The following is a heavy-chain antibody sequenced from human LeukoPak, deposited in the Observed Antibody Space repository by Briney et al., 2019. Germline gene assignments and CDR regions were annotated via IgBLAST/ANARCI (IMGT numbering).Heavy chain of an antibody. V-gene: IGHV4-59*01. CDR3: ARSSEGRYYYDSSGYSYYYYYMDV. J-gene: IGHJ6*03. CDR2: IYYSGST. Sequence: SETLSLTCTVSGGSISSYYWSWIRQPPGKGLEWIGYIYYSGSTNYNPSLKSRVTISVDTSKNQSSLRLNSVTAADTAMYYCARSSEGRYYYDSSGYSYYYYYMDVWGKGTTVTISS. CDR1: GGSISSYY. D-gene: IGHD3-22*01.